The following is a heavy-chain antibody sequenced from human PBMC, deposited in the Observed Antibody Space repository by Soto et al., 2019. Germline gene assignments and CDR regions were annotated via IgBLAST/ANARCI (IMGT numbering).Heavy chain of an antibody. CDR2: IHDSGST. V-gene: IGHV4-61*01. J-gene: IGHJ4*02. D-gene: IGHD6-19*01. Sequence: QVQLQESGPGLVKPSETLSLTCTVSGGSVGSGRHYWSWIRQPPGKGLEWIGYIHDSGSTNYVSSLKSRVXXSAAPSRTQFFLKVYSVTAADTAVFYWPRGWDGGYWGQGTLVTVSS. CDR3: PRGWDGGY. CDR1: GGSVGSGRHY.